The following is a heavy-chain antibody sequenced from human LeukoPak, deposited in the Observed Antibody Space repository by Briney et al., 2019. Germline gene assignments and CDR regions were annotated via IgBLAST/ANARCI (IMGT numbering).Heavy chain of an antibody. CDR1: GYTFTGYY. D-gene: IGHD5-18*01. J-gene: IGHJ4*02. CDR2: INPNSGGT. CDR3: ARAVPLYSYGLIDY. V-gene: IGHV1-2*02. Sequence: ASVKVSCKASGYTFTGYYMHWVRQAPGQGLEWMGWINPNSGGTNFAQKFQGRLTMTRDTSISTAYMELRRLRSDDTAVYYCARAVPLYSYGLIDYWGQGTLVTVSS.